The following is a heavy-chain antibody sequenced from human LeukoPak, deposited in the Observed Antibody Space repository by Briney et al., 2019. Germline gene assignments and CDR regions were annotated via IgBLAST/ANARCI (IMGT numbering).Heavy chain of an antibody. Sequence: GGSLRLSCEASGLTFSSYGMSWVRQAPGKGLQWVSAITGGGGTTYYADSVKGRFTISRDNSKNMLYLQMDSLRAEDTAVYYCAKMQGYFDYWGQGTLVPVSS. V-gene: IGHV3-23*01. CDR1: GLTFSSYG. CDR3: AKMQGYFDY. CDR2: ITGGGGTT. J-gene: IGHJ4*02.